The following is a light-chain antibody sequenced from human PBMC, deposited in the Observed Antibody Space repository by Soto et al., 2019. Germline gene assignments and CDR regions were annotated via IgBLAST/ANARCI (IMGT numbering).Light chain of an antibody. V-gene: IGLV2-14*03. CDR1: NSDIGGYNY. CDR2: DVS. CDR3: SSYTSSGTPYV. Sequence: QSALTQPASVSGSPGQSITISCTGTNSDIGGYNYVSWYQHHPGKAPKLMIYDVSNRPSGVSNRFSGSKSANMASLTISGLQAEDEADYYCSSYTSSGTPYVFGTGTKVTVL. J-gene: IGLJ1*01.